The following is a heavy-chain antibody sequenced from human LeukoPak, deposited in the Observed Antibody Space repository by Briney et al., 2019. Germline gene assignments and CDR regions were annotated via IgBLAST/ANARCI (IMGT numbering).Heavy chain of an antibody. CDR2: IIPIFGTA. Sequence: GASVKVSCKASGGTFSSYAISWVRQAPGQGLEWMGGIIPIFGTANYAQKFQGRVTITTDESTSTAYIELSSLRSEDTAVYYCARDHPTRGIAVAGTDYYYYYMDVWGKGTTVTVSS. V-gene: IGHV1-69*05. J-gene: IGHJ6*03. CDR3: ARDHPTRGIAVAGTDYYYYYMDV. D-gene: IGHD6-19*01. CDR1: GGTFSSYA.